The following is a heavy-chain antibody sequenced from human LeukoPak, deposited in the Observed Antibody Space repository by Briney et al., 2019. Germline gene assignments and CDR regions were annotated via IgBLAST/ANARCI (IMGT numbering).Heavy chain of an antibody. Sequence: PSETLSLTCTVSGGSISSSSYYWGWIRQPPGKGLERIGSIYYSGSTYYNPSLKSRVTISVDTSKNQFSLKLSSVTAADTAVYYCARASSGSYYSYYGMGVWGQGTTVTVSS. CDR2: IYYSGST. CDR1: GGSISSSSYY. D-gene: IGHD1-26*01. CDR3: ARASSGSYYSYYGMGV. V-gene: IGHV4-39*01. J-gene: IGHJ6*02.